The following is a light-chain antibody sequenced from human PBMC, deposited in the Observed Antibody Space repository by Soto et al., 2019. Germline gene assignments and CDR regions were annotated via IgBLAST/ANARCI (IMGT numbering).Light chain of an antibody. J-gene: IGKJ1*01. CDR1: QSVGSS. V-gene: IGKV3-20*01. CDR2: AAS. CDR3: QQYGSSGT. Sequence: EIVLTQSPATLSLSPGEIATLSCRASQSVGSSLAWYQQKLGQAPRLLIYAASDRATGIPGRFSGSGSGTDFTLTISRLEPEDFAVYYCQQYGSSGTFGQGTKVDIK.